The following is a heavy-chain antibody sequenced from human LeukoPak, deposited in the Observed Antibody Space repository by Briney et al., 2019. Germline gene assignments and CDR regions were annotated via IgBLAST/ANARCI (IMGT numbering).Heavy chain of an antibody. CDR2: ISYDGSNK. J-gene: IGHJ4*02. CDR3: ARAHRDGDYFDY. CDR1: GFTFSSYG. Sequence: GGSLRLSCAASGFTFSSYGMHWVRQAPGKGLEWVAVISYDGSNKYYADSVKGRFTISRDNSKNTLYLQMNSLRAEDTAVYYCARAHRDGDYFDYWGQGTLVTVSS. V-gene: IGHV3-30*03. D-gene: IGHD5-24*01.